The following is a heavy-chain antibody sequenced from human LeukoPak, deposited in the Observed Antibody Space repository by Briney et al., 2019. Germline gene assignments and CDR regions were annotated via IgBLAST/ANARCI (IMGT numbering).Heavy chain of an antibody. CDR1: GYTFTSYD. D-gene: IGHD3-3*01. J-gene: IGHJ4*02. Sequence: ASVEVSCKASGYTFTSYDINWVRQATGQGLEWVGWMNPNSGNTGYAQKFQGRVTITRNTSISTAYMELSSLRSEDTAVYYCARTTYDFWSGYYHFDYWGQGTLVTVSS. CDR3: ARTTYDFWSGYYHFDY. V-gene: IGHV1-8*03. CDR2: MNPNSGNT.